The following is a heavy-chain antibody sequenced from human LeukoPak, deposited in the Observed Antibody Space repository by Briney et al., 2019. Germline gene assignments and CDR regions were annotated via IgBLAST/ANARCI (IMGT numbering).Heavy chain of an antibody. J-gene: IGHJ4*02. Sequence: SETLSLTCTVSGGSISSYYWSWIRQPAGRGLEWIGQIYHGGPTTNNPTLKSRVTMSLATSKKQCSLRQTSVIASDTAVYYCARDLLWWGQGTLVTVSS. CDR3: ARDLLW. V-gene: IGHV4-4*07. CDR1: GGSISSYY. CDR2: IYHGGPT. D-gene: IGHD2-21*01.